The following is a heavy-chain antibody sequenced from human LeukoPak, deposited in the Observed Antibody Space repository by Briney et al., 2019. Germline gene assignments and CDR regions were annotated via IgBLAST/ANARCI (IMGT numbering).Heavy chain of an antibody. J-gene: IGHJ4*02. Sequence: PSDTLSLTCTVSGGPISSYYWSWIRQPPGKGLECLGYIYYSGSTNYNPSLKSRVTISVDTTKNQFSLKLSSVTAADTAVYYCAAGSESYDSRGDSYYFDYWGQGTLVTVSS. V-gene: IGHV4-59*07. D-gene: IGHD3-22*01. CDR1: GGPISSYY. CDR2: IYYSGST. CDR3: AAGSESYDSRGDSYYFDY.